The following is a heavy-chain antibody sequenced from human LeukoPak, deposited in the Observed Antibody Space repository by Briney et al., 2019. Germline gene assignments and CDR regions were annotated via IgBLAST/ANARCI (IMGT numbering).Heavy chain of an antibody. CDR3: AKVISSSCGIGGY. Sequence: PGGSLRLSCAASGFTFSSYWMSWVRQAPGKGLEWVANIKQDGSEKYYVDSVKGRFTISRDNAKNTLYLQMNSLRAEDTAVYYCAKVISSSCGIGGYWGQGTLVTVSS. CDR2: IKQDGSEK. CDR1: GFTFSSYW. V-gene: IGHV3-7*03. J-gene: IGHJ4*02. D-gene: IGHD6-13*01.